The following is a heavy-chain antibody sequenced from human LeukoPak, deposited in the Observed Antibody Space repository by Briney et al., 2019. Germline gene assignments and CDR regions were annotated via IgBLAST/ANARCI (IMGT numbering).Heavy chain of an antibody. V-gene: IGHV1-69*06. CDR3: ARAYGSGSYLQAKNWFDP. J-gene: IGHJ5*02. D-gene: IGHD3-10*01. CDR1: GYTFTSYA. CDR2: IIPIFGTA. Sequence: GASVKVSCKASGYTFTSYAISWVRQAPGQGLEWMGGIIPIFGTANYAQKFQGRVTITADKSTSTAYMELSSLRSEDTAVYYCARAYGSGSYLQAKNWFDPWGQGTLVTVSS.